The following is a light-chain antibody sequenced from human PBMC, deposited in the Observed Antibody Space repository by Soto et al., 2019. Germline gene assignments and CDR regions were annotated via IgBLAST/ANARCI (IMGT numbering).Light chain of an antibody. CDR2: GAS. Sequence: IVLTQSPATLSLSPGERATLSCRASQSVSSSYLAWYQQKPGQAPRLLIYGASSRATGIPDRFSGSGSGTNFTLTISRLEPEDFAVYYCQQYGGSPTFGLGTKVDIK. CDR3: QQYGGSPT. CDR1: QSVSSSY. J-gene: IGKJ1*01. V-gene: IGKV3-20*01.